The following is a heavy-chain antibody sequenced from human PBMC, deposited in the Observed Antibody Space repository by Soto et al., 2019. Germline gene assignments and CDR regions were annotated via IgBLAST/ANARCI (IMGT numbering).Heavy chain of an antibody. CDR1: GFSFSSYA. CDR3: AKLARVAKGGTVGGIDT. V-gene: IGHV3-30*18. J-gene: IGHJ5*02. CDR2: ISYDGSHK. Sequence: PGGSLRLSSQTSGFSFSSYAMHWVRQAPGKGLQWVGVISYDGSHKFYGESVKGRFTISRDNSKNTLYLQMPSLTTEDTGIYYCAKLARVAKGGTVGGIDTWSQGTLVTVSS. D-gene: IGHD2-15*01.